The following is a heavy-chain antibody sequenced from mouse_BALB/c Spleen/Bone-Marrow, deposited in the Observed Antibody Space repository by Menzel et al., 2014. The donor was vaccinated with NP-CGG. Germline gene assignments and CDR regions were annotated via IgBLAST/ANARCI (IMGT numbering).Heavy chain of an antibody. CDR3: ARYYGSSQAWFAY. D-gene: IGHD1-1*01. Sequence: VKVVESGPGLVAPSQSLSITCTISGFSLTSYGVHWVRQPPGRGLEWLGVIWAGGSTNYNSALMSRLSISKDNSKSQVFLKMNSLQTDDTAMYYCARYYGSSQAWFAYWGQGTLVTVSA. J-gene: IGHJ3*01. CDR1: GFSLTSYG. CDR2: IWAGGST. V-gene: IGHV2-9*02.